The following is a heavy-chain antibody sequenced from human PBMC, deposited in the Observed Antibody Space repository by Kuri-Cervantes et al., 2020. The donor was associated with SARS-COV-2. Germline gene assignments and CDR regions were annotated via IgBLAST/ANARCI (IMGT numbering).Heavy chain of an antibody. D-gene: IGHD2-2*01. CDR2: MNPNSGNT. CDR1: GYTFTSYD. V-gene: IGHV1-8*03. CDR3: ARDIVVVPAASSDY. J-gene: IGHJ4*02. Sequence: ALVKVSCKASGYTFTSYDINWVRQATGQGLEWMGWMNPNSGNTGYAQKFQGRVTITRDTSISTAYMELSSLRSEDTAVYYCARDIVVVPAASSDYWGQGTLVTVSS.